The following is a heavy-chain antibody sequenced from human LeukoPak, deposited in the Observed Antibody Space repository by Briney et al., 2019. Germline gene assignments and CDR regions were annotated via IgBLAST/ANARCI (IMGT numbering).Heavy chain of an antibody. V-gene: IGHV2-70*01. CDR1: GFSRSTSGMC. CDR3: AQTTRGSDFDY. J-gene: IGHJ4*02. Sequence: GPTLGNPTPPLTLTCTFSGFSRSTSGMCVSWIRQPPAIALEWGAPIDWDDDKYYITCLNTRLTISKDTSKKQVVRTMSNMDPVDTATYYCAQTTRGSDFDYWGQGTLVTVSS. D-gene: IGHD2-15*01. CDR2: IDWDDDK.